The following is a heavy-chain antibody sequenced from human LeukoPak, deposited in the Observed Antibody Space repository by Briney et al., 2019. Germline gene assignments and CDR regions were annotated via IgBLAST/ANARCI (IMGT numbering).Heavy chain of an antibody. CDR2: IYYNGVT. V-gene: IGHV4-59*08. D-gene: IGHD4-17*01. CDR1: GGSITSYY. J-gene: IGHJ5*02. Sequence: SETLSLTCTVSGGSITSYYCSWIRQSPGKGLEWIGHIYYNGVTNYNPSLRSRVTMSVDTSKNQFSLKLSSVIAADTADYYCARHESYGDANWFDPWGQGTLVSVSS. CDR3: ARHESYGDANWFDP.